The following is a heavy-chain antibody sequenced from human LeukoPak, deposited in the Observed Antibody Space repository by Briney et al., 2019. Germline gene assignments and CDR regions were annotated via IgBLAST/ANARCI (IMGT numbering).Heavy chain of an antibody. CDR3: ARSRKGIAVAHISFDY. CDR1: GGSISSYY. J-gene: IGHJ4*02. Sequence: PSETLSLTCTVSGGSISSYYWSWIRQPPGKGLEWIGYIYYSGSTNYNPSLKSRVTISVDTSKNQSSLKLSSVTAADTAVYYCARSRKGIAVAHISFDYWGQGTLVTVSS. CDR2: IYYSGST. V-gene: IGHV4-59*01. D-gene: IGHD6-19*01.